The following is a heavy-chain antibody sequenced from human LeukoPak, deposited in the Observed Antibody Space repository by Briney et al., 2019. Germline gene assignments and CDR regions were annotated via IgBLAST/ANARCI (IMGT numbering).Heavy chain of an antibody. V-gene: IGHV3-9*01. CDR1: GFKFEDYA. CDR3: AKGQYSGYASQPDY. Sequence: PGGSLSLSCAASGFKFEDYAMHWVRQTPGKGLQWVSGISWSGGGKGYEDSVKGRFTISRDNPKNSLYLQMNTVRSEDTAIYYCAKGQYSGYASQPDYWGQGTLVTVSS. J-gene: IGHJ4*02. D-gene: IGHD5-12*01. CDR2: ISWSGGGK.